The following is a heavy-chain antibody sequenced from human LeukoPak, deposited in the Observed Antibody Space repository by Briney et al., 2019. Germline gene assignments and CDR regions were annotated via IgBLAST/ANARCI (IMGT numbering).Heavy chain of an antibody. V-gene: IGHV3-53*01. CDR2: IYSGGST. D-gene: IGHD2-8*01. CDR3: ASAYCTNGVCSKVPLDY. CDR1: GLTDSSNY. J-gene: IGHJ4*02. Sequence: GGSPTLFCAVWGLTDSSNYISWLRQAPGKALEGVTVIYSGGSTYYADSVKGRFTISRDNSKNTLYLQMNSLRAEDTAVYYCASAYCTNGVCSKVPLDYWGQGTLVTVSS.